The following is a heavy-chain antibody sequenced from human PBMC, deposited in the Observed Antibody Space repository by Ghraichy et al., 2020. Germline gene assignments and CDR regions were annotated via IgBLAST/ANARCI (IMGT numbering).Heavy chain of an antibody. Sequence: GGSLRLSCAASGFTFSSYSMNWVRQAPGKGLEWVSSISSSSSHIYYADSVKGRFTISRDNAKNSLYLQMNSLRAEDTAVYYCARGHRGAAAGRSYYWGQGTLVTVSS. CDR3: ARGHRGAAAGRSYY. V-gene: IGHV3-21*01. J-gene: IGHJ4*02. CDR2: ISSSSSHI. D-gene: IGHD6-13*01. CDR1: GFTFSSYS.